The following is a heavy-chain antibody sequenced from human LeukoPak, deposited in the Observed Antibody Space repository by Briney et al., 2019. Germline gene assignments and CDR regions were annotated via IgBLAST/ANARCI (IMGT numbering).Heavy chain of an antibody. CDR2: ITGSDGST. J-gene: IGHJ4*02. Sequence: GGSLRLSCAASGFTFSSYAMSWFRQAPGKGLEWVSAITGSDGSTYYADSEKGRFTISRDNSNTSLYLQINSLSAEDTAVYYFAKDHYDILTAYLGVFDYWGQGTLVTLPS. D-gene: IGHD3-9*01. V-gene: IGHV3-23*01. CDR3: AKDHYDILTAYLGVFDY. CDR1: GFTFSSYA.